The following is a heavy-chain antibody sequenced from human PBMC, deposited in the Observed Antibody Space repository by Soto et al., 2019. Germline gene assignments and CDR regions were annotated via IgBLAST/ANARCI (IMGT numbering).Heavy chain of an antibody. V-gene: IGHV1-2*04. D-gene: IGHD6-13*01. CDR3: AREKQQLVPGGTSGHYYYYYGMDV. J-gene: IGHJ6*02. Sequence: QVQLVQSGAEVKKPGSSVKVSCKASGGTFSSYAISWVRQAPGQGLEWMGGINPNSGGTNYAQKFQGWVTMTRDTSISTAYMELSRLRSDDTAVYYCAREKQQLVPGGTSGHYYYYYGMDVWGQGTTVTVSS. CDR1: GGTFSSYA. CDR2: INPNSGGT.